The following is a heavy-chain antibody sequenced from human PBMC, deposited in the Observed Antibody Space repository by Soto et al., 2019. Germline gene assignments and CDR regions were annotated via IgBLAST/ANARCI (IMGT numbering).Heavy chain of an antibody. CDR1: GGSFSGYY. V-gene: IGHV4-34*01. D-gene: IGHD6-19*01. CDR3: ARGLAKAVAGHDY. CDR2: INHSGST. J-gene: IGHJ4*02. Sequence: SETLSLTCAVYGGSFSGYYWSWIRQPPGKGLEWIGEINHSGSTNYNPSLKSRVTISVDTSKNQFSLKLSSVTAADTAVYYCARGLAKAVAGHDYWGQGTLVTVSS.